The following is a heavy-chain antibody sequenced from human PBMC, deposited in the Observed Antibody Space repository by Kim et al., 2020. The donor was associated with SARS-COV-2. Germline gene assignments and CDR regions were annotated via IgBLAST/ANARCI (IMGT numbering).Heavy chain of an antibody. CDR3: ARLGYCSSTSCYLSDY. V-gene: IGHV3-11*04. D-gene: IGHD2-2*01. J-gene: IGHJ4*02. Sequence: SGTGRLTISMDNAKNSLYLQMNRLRAEDTAVYYCARLGYCSSTSCYLSDYWGQGTLVTVSS.